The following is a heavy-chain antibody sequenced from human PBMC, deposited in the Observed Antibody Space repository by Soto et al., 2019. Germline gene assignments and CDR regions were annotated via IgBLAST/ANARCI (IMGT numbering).Heavy chain of an antibody. CDR1: GYTFTGYY. V-gene: IGHV1-2*04. Sequence: ASVKVSCKASGYTFTGYYMQWVRQAPGQGLEWMGWINPNSGGTNYAQKFQGWVTMTRDTSISTAYMELSRLRSDDTAVYYCARETGCLDGVCYNYYSGMDVWGQGTTVTVSS. J-gene: IGHJ6*02. CDR3: ARETGCLDGVCYNYYSGMDV. CDR2: INPNSGGT. D-gene: IGHD2-8*01.